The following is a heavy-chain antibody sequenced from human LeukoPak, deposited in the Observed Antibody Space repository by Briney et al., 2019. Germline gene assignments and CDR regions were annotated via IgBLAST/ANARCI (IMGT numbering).Heavy chain of an antibody. CDR3: ARVRNYYDSSGYYYGY. CDR2: ISAYNGTT. J-gene: IGHJ4*02. D-gene: IGHD3-22*01. V-gene: IGHV1-18*01. CDR1: GYTFTSYG. Sequence: GASVKVSCKASGYTFTSYGISWVRQAPGQGLEWMGWISAYNGTTNYAQKLQGRVTKTTDTSTSTAYMELRSLRSDDTAVYYCARVRNYYDSSGYYYGYWGQGTLVTVSS.